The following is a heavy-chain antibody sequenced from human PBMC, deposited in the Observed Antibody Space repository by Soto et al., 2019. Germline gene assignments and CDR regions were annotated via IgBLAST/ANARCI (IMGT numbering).Heavy chain of an antibody. D-gene: IGHD6-6*01. V-gene: IGHV3-11*01. CDR2: TSSSGSTI. J-gene: IGHJ3*02. CDR1: GFTFSDYY. CDR3: ARGGGSSVAARPWAFDI. Sequence: PGGSLRLSCAASGFTFSDYYMSWIRQAPGKGLEWVSYTSSSGSTIYYADSVKGRFTISRDNAKNSLYLQMNSLRAEDTAVCYCARGGGSSVAARPWAFDIWGQGTMVTVSS.